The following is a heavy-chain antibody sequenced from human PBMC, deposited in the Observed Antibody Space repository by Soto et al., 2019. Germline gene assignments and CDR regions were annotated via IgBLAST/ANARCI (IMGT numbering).Heavy chain of an antibody. V-gene: IGHV3-30*18. CDR3: AKDCSGGSCRHFDS. J-gene: IGHJ4*02. Sequence: QVQLVESEGGVVQPGRSLRLSCAASGFTFSSYGMHWVRQAPGKGLEWVAAISYDGSNKYYADSVKGRFTISRDNSKNSLYLQMNSLRGEDTAVYYCAKDCSGGSCRHFDSWGQGTLVTVSS. CDR2: ISYDGSNK. CDR1: GFTFSSYG. D-gene: IGHD2-15*01.